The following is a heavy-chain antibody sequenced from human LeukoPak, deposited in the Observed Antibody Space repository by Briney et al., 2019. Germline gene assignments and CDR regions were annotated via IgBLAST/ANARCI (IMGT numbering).Heavy chain of an antibody. D-gene: IGHD6-19*01. J-gene: IGHJ4*02. V-gene: IGHV3-33*06. CDR3: AKSPYSSGWGVDY. CDR2: IWYDGSNK. CDR1: GFTFSSYG. Sequence: GGSLRLSCAAFGFTFSSYGMHWVRQAPGKGLEWVAVIWYDGSNKYYADSVKGRFTISRDNSKNTLYLQMNGLRAEDTAVYYCAKSPYSSGWGVDYWGQGTLVTVSS.